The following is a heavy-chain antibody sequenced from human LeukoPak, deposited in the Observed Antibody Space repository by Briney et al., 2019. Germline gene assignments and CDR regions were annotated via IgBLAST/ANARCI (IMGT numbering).Heavy chain of an antibody. J-gene: IGHJ3*02. V-gene: IGHV4-34*01. CDR3: ARPIAVTGSDAFDI. D-gene: IGHD6-19*01. CDR1: GGSFSGYY. Sequence: SETLSLTCAVYGGSFSGYYWSWIRQPPGKGLEWIGEINHSGSTNYNPSLKSRVTISVDTSKKQFSLKLSSVTAADTATYYCARPIAVTGSDAFDIWGQGTMVTVSS. CDR2: INHSGST.